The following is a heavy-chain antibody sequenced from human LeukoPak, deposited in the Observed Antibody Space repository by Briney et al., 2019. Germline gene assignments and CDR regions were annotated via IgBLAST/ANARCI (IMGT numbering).Heavy chain of an antibody. J-gene: IGHJ4*02. CDR1: GFTFSSYA. CDR3: ARGEGYYDSREYFDY. D-gene: IGHD3-22*01. V-gene: IGHV3-30*04. Sequence: GRSLRLSCAASGFTFSSYAMHWVRQAPGKGLEWVAVISYDGSNKYYADSVKGRFTISRDNSKNTLYLQMNSLRAEDTAVYYCARGEGYYDSREYFDYWGQGTPVTVSS. CDR2: ISYDGSNK.